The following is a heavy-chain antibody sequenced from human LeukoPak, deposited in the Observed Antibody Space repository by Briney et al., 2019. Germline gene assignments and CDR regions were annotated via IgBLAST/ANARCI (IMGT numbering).Heavy chain of an antibody. Sequence: ASVKVSCKASGYTFTSYGISWVRQAPGQGLEWMGWISAYNGNTNYAQKLQGRVTMTPDTSTSTAYMELKSLRSDDTAVYYCARDLVVVVAATGGYYYYGMDVWGQGTTVTVSS. CDR2: ISAYNGNT. D-gene: IGHD2-15*01. CDR1: GYTFTSYG. CDR3: ARDLVVVVAATGGYYYYGMDV. J-gene: IGHJ6*02. V-gene: IGHV1-18*01.